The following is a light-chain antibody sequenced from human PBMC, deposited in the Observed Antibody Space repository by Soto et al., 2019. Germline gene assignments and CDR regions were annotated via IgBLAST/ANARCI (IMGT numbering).Light chain of an antibody. V-gene: IGLV2-14*01. CDR1: SSDIGDYDY. J-gene: IGLJ1*01. CDR2: EVS. Sequence: QSVLTQPASVSGSPGQSITISCTGSSSDIGDYDYVSWYQQHPGKAPKVLISEVSNRPSGVSNRFSGSKSGNTASLTISGLQAEDEADCYCNSYATGNTRVFGTGTKVTVL. CDR3: NSYATGNTRV.